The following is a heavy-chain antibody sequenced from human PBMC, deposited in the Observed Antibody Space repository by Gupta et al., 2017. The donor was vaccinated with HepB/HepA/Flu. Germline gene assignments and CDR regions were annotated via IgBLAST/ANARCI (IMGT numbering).Heavy chain of an antibody. J-gene: IGHJ6*03. D-gene: IGHD2-2*01. V-gene: IGHV5-51*01. CDR3: ARHATCTSGPWGGYYYYMDV. CDR2: IYPGDSDN. CDR1: GYSFTSYW. Sequence: EVQLVQSGAEVKKPGESLKISCKGSGYSFTSYWIGWVRQMPGKGLEWMGIIYPGDSDNRYRPSFQGQVTISADKSISTAYLQWSSLKASDTAMYYCARHATCTSGPWGGYYYYMDVGGKGTTVTVSS.